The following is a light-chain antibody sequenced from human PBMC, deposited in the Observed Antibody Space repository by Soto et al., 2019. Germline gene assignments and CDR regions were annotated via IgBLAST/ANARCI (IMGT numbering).Light chain of an antibody. V-gene: IGLV2-14*01. CDR1: SSDVGGYNY. J-gene: IGLJ2*01. Sequence: QSALTQPASVSGSPGQSITISCTGTSSDVGGYNYVSWYQQHPGKAPKLMIYDVRNRPSGVSNRFSGSKSGNTASLTISGLQAEDETDYYCSSYTSSSTSVVFGGGTKLTV. CDR2: DVR. CDR3: SSYTSSSTSVV.